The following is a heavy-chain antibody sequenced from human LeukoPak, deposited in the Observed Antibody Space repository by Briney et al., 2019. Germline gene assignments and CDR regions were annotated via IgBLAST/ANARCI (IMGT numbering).Heavy chain of an antibody. Sequence: SETLSLTCAVYGGSFSGYYWSWIRQPPGKGLEWIGEINHSGSTNYNPSLKSRVTISVDTSKNQFSLKLSSVTAADTAVYYCARATSIAVAGTISGIDYWGQGTLVTVSS. CDR1: GGSFSGYY. CDR2: INHSGST. J-gene: IGHJ4*02. CDR3: ARATSIAVAGTISGIDY. D-gene: IGHD6-19*01. V-gene: IGHV4-34*01.